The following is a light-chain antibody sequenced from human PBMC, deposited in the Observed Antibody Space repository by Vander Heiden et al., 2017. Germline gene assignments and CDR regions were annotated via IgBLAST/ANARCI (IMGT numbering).Light chain of an antibody. CDR3: QEYDNWPSYT. J-gene: IGKJ2*01. V-gene: IGKV3-15*01. CDR1: QSVSSN. CDR2: GAS. Sequence: EIVMPQSPAILSVSPGARATLSSRASQSVSSNLDWYQQRPGQPPRLLIYGASTRATGVPVRFSGSGSGTEFTLIISSLQSEDFALYYCQEYDNWPSYTFGQGTKVEIK.